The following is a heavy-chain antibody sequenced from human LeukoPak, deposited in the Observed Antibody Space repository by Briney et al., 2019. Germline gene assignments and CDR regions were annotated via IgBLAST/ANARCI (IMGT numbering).Heavy chain of an antibody. J-gene: IGHJ4*02. Sequence: GGSLRLSCAASGFTFSSYWMHWVRQAPGKGLVWVSRINSDGSSTSYADSVKGRFTISRDNAKNTLRLQMNSLRAEDTAVYYCAENYYDSSGYFGYWGQGTLVTVSS. CDR3: AENYYDSSGYFGY. V-gene: IGHV3-74*01. D-gene: IGHD3-22*01. CDR1: GFTFSSYW. CDR2: INSDGSST.